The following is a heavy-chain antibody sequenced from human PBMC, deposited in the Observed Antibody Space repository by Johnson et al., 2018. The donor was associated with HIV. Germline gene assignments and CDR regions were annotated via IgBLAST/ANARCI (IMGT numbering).Heavy chain of an antibody. D-gene: IGHD4-11*01. CDR2: IFTAGDV. CDR3: ARVRSSVPYHYSNYPLGAFDI. J-gene: IGHJ3*02. Sequence: MLLVESGGGLVQPGGSLRLSCSASGITVSSNYMSWVRQAPGKGLEWVSVIFTAGDVYYSDSVKGRFTISRDNSKNTLYVQMNSLRVEDTAVYHCARVRSSVPYHYSNYPLGAFDIWGQGTMVTVSS. V-gene: IGHV3-66*02. CDR1: GITVSSNY.